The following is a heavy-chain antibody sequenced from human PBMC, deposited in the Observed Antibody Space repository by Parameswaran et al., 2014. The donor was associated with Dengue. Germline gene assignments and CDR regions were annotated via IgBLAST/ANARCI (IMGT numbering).Heavy chain of an antibody. J-gene: IGHJ4*02. Sequence: VRQMPGKGLEYVSAISSNGGSTYYANSVKGRFTIPRDNSKNTLYLQMGSLRAEDMAVYYCARGDTAIDYYFDYWGQGTLVTVSS. V-gene: IGHV3-64*01. D-gene: IGHD5-18*01. CDR3: ARGDTAIDYYFDY. CDR2: ISSNGGST.